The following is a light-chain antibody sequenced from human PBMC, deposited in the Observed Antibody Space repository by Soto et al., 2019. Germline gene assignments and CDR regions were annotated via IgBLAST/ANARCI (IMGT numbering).Light chain of an antibody. CDR1: SSDVGNYNY. V-gene: IGLV2-14*01. CDR2: EVS. CDR3: SSYPSSSTYV. J-gene: IGLJ1*01. Sequence: QSVLTQPASVSGSPGQSITISCTGTSSDVGNYNYVSWYQHPPGTAPKLMIYEVSNRSSGVSHRFSGSKSGNTASLTISGFQAEDESDYYCSSYPSSSTYVFGTGTKVTVL.